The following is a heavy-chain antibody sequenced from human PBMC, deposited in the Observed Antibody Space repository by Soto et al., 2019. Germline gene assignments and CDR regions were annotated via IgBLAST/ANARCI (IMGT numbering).Heavy chain of an antibody. Sequence: SSETLSLTCTVSGGSISSSSYYWDWIRQPPGKGLEWIGSIYYSGSTYYNPSLKSRVTISVDTSKNQVSLKLSSVTAADTAVYYCAREFPYYVSSDSYLDYWGQGALVTVSS. CDR1: GGSISSSSYY. J-gene: IGHJ4*02. CDR2: IYYSGST. CDR3: AREFPYYVSSDSYLDY. V-gene: IGHV4-39*02. D-gene: IGHD3-16*01.